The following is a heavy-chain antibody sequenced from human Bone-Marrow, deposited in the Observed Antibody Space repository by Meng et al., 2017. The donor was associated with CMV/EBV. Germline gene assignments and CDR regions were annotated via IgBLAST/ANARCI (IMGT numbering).Heavy chain of an antibody. V-gene: IGHV1-18*01. Sequence: ASVKVSCKTSGYTFTNFGVSWVRQAPGQGLEWMGWISAYNGNTNYAQKLQARVTMTTDTSTSTAYMELRSLRSDDTAVYYCARATRFLGRTSNAFDIWGQGTMVPVSS. CDR2: ISAYNGNT. CDR1: GYTFTNFG. D-gene: IGHD3-3*01. CDR3: ARATRFLGRTSNAFDI. J-gene: IGHJ3*02.